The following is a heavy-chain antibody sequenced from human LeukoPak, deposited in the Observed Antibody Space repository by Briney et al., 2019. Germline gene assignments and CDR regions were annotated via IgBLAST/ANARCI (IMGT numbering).Heavy chain of an antibody. V-gene: IGHV4-39*01. CDR1: GCSISSSSYY. J-gene: IGHJ5*02. CDR2: ICYSGST. CDR3: ARHVGFWVPAAICWFDP. Sequence: SENLSLNCTVSGCSISSSSYYWGWIRQPPGRGLEWIGSICYSGSTYYNPTLKSRVTISVDTSKNQFSLKLSSVTAADTAVYYCARHVGFWVPAAICWFDPWGQGTLVTVSS. D-gene: IGHD2-2*02.